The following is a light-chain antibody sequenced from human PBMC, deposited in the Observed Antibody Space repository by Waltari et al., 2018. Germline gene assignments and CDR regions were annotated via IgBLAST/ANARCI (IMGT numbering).Light chain of an antibody. CDR1: QSVSSSD. Sequence: EIVLPQSPGTLSLSPGDRATLSCRASQSVSSSDLAWYQQNPGQAPRLLIYGASSRATGIPDRFSGSGSGTDFTLTISRLEPEDFAVYYCQQYGSSPRFTFGPGTKVDIK. V-gene: IGKV3-20*01. J-gene: IGKJ3*01. CDR2: GAS. CDR3: QQYGSSPRFT.